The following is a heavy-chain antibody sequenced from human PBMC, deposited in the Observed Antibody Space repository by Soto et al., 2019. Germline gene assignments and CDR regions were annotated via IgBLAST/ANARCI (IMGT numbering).Heavy chain of an antibody. CDR3: ARPALLITTFDY. V-gene: IGHV3-33*01. D-gene: IGHD4-4*01. Sequence: QEQLVESGGGVVQPGRSLRLSCAASGFTFSDYAMHWVRQAPGKGLEWVAVIWHDGTKKDYADSVRGRFTISSDNSKNTLSLHMNRLRAADTAIYYCARPALLITTFDYWGQGTLVTVS. CDR1: GFTFSDYA. J-gene: IGHJ4*02. CDR2: IWHDGTKK.